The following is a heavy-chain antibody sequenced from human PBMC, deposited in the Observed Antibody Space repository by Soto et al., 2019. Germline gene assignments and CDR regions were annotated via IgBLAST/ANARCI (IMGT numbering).Heavy chain of an antibody. CDR3: ARAGIAVAGLPLYYYGMDV. CDR2: IIPIFGTA. J-gene: IGHJ6*02. CDR1: VGTFSSYA. Sequence: GASVKVSCKASVGTFSSYAISWVRQAPGQGLEWVGGIIPIFGTANYAQKSQGRVTITADESTSTAYMELSSLRSEDTAVYYCARAGIAVAGLPLYYYGMDVWGQGTTVTVSS. D-gene: IGHD6-19*01. V-gene: IGHV1-69*13.